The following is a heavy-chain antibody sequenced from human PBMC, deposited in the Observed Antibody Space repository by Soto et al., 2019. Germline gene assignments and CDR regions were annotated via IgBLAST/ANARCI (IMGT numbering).Heavy chain of an antibody. J-gene: IGHJ4*02. CDR1: GFTFSSVW. D-gene: IGHD3-10*01. Sequence: EVKLVESGGGLVQPGGSLRLSCAASGFTFSSVWMHWVRQAPGKGLEWAANIKQDGSEKYYVGSVKGRFTISRDNAKNSLYLQMNSLTAEDTAVYYCASSNDYGFGSYWGQGTPVTVSS. V-gene: IGHV3-7*05. CDR3: ASSNDYGFGSY. CDR2: IKQDGSEK.